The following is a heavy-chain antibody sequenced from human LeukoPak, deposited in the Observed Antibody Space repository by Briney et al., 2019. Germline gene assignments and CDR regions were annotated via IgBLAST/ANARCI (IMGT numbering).Heavy chain of an antibody. J-gene: IGHJ5*02. CDR2: INWNGGST. V-gene: IGHV3-20*04. Sequence: PGGSLRLSCAASGFPFDDYGMTWVRQAPGKGLEWVSGINWNGGSTGYADSVKGRFTISRDNAKNSLYLQMNSLRAEDTAVYYCARDRGVRGGAVNWFDPWGQGTLVTVSS. CDR3: ARDRGVRGGAVNWFDP. CDR1: GFPFDDYG. D-gene: IGHD3-10*01.